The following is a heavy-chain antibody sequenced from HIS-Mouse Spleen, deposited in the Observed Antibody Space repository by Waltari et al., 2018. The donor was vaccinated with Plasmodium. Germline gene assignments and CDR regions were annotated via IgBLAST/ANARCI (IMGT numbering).Heavy chain of an antibody. Sequence: EVQLVESGGGLVQPGGSLRLSCAASGFTFSSYWMSWVRQAPGKGWEGVANIKQDGSEKYYVDSVKGRFTISRDNAKNSLYLQMNSLRAEDTAVYYCARDRRGYWYFDLWGRGTLVTVSS. D-gene: IGHD5-12*01. CDR2: IKQDGSEK. J-gene: IGHJ2*01. CDR3: ARDRRGYWYFDL. V-gene: IGHV3-7*01. CDR1: GFTFSSYW.